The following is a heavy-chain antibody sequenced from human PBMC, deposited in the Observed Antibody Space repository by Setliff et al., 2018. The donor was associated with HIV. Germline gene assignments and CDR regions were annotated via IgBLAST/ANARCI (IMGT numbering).Heavy chain of an antibody. Sequence: ASVKVSCKASGYSLSTYAISWVRQAPGQRLEWMGWINAGNGDTKFSEKFQGRVTMTRDTSTSTVYMELSSLRSEDTAVYYCARGSGSTPPNYYYYYMDVWGKGTTVTVS. V-gene: IGHV1-3*01. CDR1: GYSLSTYA. D-gene: IGHD3-10*01. CDR3: ARGSGSTPPNYYYYYMDV. CDR2: INAGNGDT. J-gene: IGHJ6*03.